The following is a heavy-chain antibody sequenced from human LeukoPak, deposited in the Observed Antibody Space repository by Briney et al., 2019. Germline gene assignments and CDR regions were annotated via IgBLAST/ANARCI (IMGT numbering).Heavy chain of an antibody. Sequence: GGSLRLSRTASGFTFSTYAMSWVRPAPGKGLECVLAISGSDGSTYSADSVKGRFTISRDNSKISLYLQMNSLRAEDTAVYYCARDLRYYDSSSLFQHWSQGTLVTVSS. CDR2: ISGSDGST. V-gene: IGHV3-23*01. CDR1: GFTFSTYA. D-gene: IGHD3-22*01. CDR3: ARDLRYYDSSSLFQH. J-gene: IGHJ1*01.